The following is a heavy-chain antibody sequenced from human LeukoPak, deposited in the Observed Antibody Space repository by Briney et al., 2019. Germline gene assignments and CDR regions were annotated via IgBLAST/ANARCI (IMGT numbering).Heavy chain of an antibody. CDR3: ARDVIARNYYYYMDV. CDR2: IKEDGSEK. CDR1: GFIFSSYW. V-gene: IGHV3-7*01. Sequence: GGSLRLSCAASGFIFSSYWMCWVRQAPGKGLEWVANIKEDGSEKDYVDSVKGRFTISRDNAKNSLYLQMNSLRAEDTAVYYCARDVIARNYYYYMDVWGKGTTVTVSS. J-gene: IGHJ6*03. D-gene: IGHD2-15*01.